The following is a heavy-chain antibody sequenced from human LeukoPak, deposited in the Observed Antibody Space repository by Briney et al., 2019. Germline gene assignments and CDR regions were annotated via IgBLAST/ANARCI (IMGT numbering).Heavy chain of an antibody. Sequence: GGSLRLFCAASGFTFSRYWMSWVRQAPGKGLEWVANIKPDGSEKYYVDSVKGRFTISRDNAKNSLYLQMNSLTVEDTAVYYCVTRLATVTVDPYDHWGQGNLVTVSS. J-gene: IGHJ4*02. CDR2: IKPDGSEK. V-gene: IGHV3-7*01. CDR1: GFTFSRYW. D-gene: IGHD4-17*01. CDR3: VTRLATVTVDPYDH.